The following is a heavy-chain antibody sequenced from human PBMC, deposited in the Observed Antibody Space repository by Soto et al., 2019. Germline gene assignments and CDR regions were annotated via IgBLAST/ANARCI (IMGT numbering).Heavy chain of an antibody. CDR3: ARGLDFWSGYSYDFDS. CDR1: GGSFSGYY. D-gene: IGHD3-3*01. V-gene: IGHV4-34*01. Sequence: SETLSLTCAVYGGSFSGYYWSWIRQPPGKGLEWIGEINHSGSTNYNPSLESRVTISVDPSKNQFSLKLSSMHAAVTAVYFCARGLDFWSGYSYDFDSLGQAAVVTVSS. J-gene: IGHJ4*02. CDR2: INHSGST.